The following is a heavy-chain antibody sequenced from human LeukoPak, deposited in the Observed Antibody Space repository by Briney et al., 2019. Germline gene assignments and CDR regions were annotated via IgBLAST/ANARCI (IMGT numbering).Heavy chain of an antibody. Sequence: GGSLRLSCAASGFTFSSYSMNWVRQAPGKGLEWVSSISSSSSYIYYADSVKGRFTIPRDNAKNSLYLQMNSLRAEDTAVYYCARDGDYDFWSGYYTAHYYYYGMDVWGQGTTVTVSS. J-gene: IGHJ6*02. CDR3: ARDGDYDFWSGYYTAHYYYYGMDV. CDR2: ISSSSSYI. CDR1: GFTFSSYS. D-gene: IGHD3-3*01. V-gene: IGHV3-21*01.